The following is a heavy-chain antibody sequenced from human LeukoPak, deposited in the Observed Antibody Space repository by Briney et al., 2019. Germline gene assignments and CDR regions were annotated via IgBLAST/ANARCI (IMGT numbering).Heavy chain of an antibody. CDR1: GFTFSSYW. V-gene: IGHV3-7*01. CDR2: IKLDGSEK. D-gene: IGHD2-2*01. CDR3: SVVPAADRYYYYGMDV. J-gene: IGHJ6*02. Sequence: GGSLRLSCAASGFTFSSYWLSWVRQAPGKGLEWVANIKLDGSEKYYVDSVKGRFTISRDNAKNSLYLQMNSLRAEDTAVYYCSVVPAADRYYYYGMDVWGQGTTVTVSS.